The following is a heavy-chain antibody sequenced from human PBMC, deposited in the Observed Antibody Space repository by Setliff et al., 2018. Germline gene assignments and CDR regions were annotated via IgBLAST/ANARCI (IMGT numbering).Heavy chain of an antibody. CDR2: ISAGCSRI. CDR3: ARSPANGGHDAFDI. J-gene: IGHJ3*02. V-gene: IGHV3-21*01. D-gene: IGHD6-25*01. CDR1: GFTFSNFA. Sequence: GGSLRLSCAASGFTFSNFAMNWVRQAPGKGLEWVSFISAGCSRIYYADSVKGRFTISRDNAKNSLYLQMNSLRADDTAVYYCARSPANGGHDAFDIWGQGTMVT.